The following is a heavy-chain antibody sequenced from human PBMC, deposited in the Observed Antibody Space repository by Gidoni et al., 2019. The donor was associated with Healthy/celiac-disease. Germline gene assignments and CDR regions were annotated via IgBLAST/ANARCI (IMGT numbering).Heavy chain of an antibody. J-gene: IGHJ4*02. V-gene: IGHV4-4*02. CDR2: IYHSGST. CDR1: GGSISSSNW. CDR3: ARKARSGYCSSTSCYFTLDK. Sequence: QVPLQESGPGLVKPSGTLSLTCAVSGGSISSSNWWSWGRQPPGKGLEWIGEIYHSGSTNYNPSLKSRGTISVDKSKNQFSLKLSSVTAADTAVYYCARKARSGYCSSTSCYFTLDKWGQGTLVTVSS. D-gene: IGHD2-2*01.